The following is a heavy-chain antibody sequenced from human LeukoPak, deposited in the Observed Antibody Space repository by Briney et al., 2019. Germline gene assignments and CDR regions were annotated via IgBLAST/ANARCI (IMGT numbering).Heavy chain of an antibody. J-gene: IGHJ4*02. D-gene: IGHD6-19*01. V-gene: IGHV3-53*01. CDR1: GFIVSSYY. CDR3: AREGYASGWFRL. CDR2: ILTAGTT. Sequence: GGSLRLSCAASGFIVSSYYMGWVRQAPGKGLEWVSVILTAGTTSYADSVKGRFTISRDDSKNMVYLQMNGLRAEDTAVYFCAREGYASGWFRLWGQGTLVTVSS.